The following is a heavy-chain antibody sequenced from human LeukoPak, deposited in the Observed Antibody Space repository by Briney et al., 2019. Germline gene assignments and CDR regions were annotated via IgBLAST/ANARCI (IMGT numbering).Heavy chain of an antibody. CDR2: IYYSGST. D-gene: IGHD2-2*01. CDR1: GGSISSYY. V-gene: IGHV4-59*01. CDR3: ARDHIVVVPAATTHWFDP. J-gene: IGHJ5*02. Sequence: SETLSLTCTVSGGSISSYYWSWIRQPPGKGLGWIGYIYYSGSTNYNPSLKSRVTISVDTSKNQFSLKLSSVTAADTAVYYCARDHIVVVPAATTHWFDPWGQGTLVTVSS.